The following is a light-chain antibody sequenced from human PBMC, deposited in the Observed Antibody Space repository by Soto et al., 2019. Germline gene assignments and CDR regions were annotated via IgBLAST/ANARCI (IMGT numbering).Light chain of an antibody. CDR1: QSISSD. J-gene: IGKJ4*01. Sequence: EVVMTQSPPTLSVSPGERATLSCRASQSISSDLAWYQQKPGQAPRLLIYGASTRATGIPARFSVSGSGTDFTLTISSLQSEDFAVYYCQQYNNCPLTFGGGTKVEIK. CDR2: GAS. CDR3: QQYNNCPLT. V-gene: IGKV3-15*01.